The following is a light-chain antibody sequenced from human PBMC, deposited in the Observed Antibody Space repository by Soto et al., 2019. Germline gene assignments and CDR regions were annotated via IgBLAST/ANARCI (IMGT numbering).Light chain of an antibody. V-gene: IGLV1-40*01. CDR1: SSNIGAGYD. Sequence: QAVVTQPPSASGAPGQRVTISCTGSSSNIGAGYDVHWYQQLPGTAPKLLIYDNNHRPSGVPDRFSGSKSGTSASLAITGLQAEDEADYYCQSYDSSLSGHVIFGGGTKLTVL. CDR3: QSYDSSLSGHVI. J-gene: IGLJ2*01. CDR2: DNN.